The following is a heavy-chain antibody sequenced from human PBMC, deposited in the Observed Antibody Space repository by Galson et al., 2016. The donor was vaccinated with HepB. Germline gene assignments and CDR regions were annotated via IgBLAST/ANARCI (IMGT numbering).Heavy chain of an antibody. J-gene: IGHJ6*02. V-gene: IGHV3-33*01. CDR1: GFTFSSYG. CDR2: IWYDGSNK. Sequence: SLRLSCAASGFTFSSYGMHWVRQAPGKGLEWVAVIWYDGSNKYSADSVKGRFTISRDNSKNTLYLQMNSLRAEDTAVYYCAREVSWNYNAGHYGMDVRGQGTTVTVSS. D-gene: IGHD1-7*01. CDR3: AREVSWNYNAGHYGMDV.